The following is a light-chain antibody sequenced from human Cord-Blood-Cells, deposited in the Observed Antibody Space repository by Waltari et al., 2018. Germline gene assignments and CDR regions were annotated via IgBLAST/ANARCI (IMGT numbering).Light chain of an antibody. CDR2: DAS. CDR3: QQYNSYST. CDR1: QSISSW. V-gene: IGKV1-5*01. Sequence: DIQMTQSPSTLSASVGDRVTITCRASQSISSWLAWYQQKPGKAPKLLIYDASSLESGVPTRFSGSGSGTEFTLTISSLQPDYFATYYCQQYNSYSTFGQGTKVEIK. J-gene: IGKJ1*01.